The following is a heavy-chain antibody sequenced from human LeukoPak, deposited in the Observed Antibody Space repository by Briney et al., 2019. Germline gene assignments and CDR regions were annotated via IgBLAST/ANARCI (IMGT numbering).Heavy chain of an antibody. J-gene: IGHJ5*02. CDR1: GGSISSGDYY. CDR2: IYYSGST. D-gene: IGHD3-22*01. CDR3: AHLVFVRDDSSGRQDT. Sequence: SQTLSLTCTVSGGSISSGDYYWSWIRQPPGKGLEWIGYIYYSGSTYYNPSLKSRVTISVDTSKNQFSLKLSSVTAADTAVYYCAHLVFVRDDSSGRQDTWGLGTLVTVSS. V-gene: IGHV4-30-4*08.